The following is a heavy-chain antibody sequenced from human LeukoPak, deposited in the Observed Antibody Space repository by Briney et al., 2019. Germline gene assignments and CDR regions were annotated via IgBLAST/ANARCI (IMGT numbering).Heavy chain of an antibody. D-gene: IGHD5-18*01. J-gene: IGHJ4*02. CDR3: ARERDHGYSYGLVLDS. Sequence: SETLSPTCTVSGGSMNTYYWTWLRQPAGKRLEWLGRMYHSGTTNYNSPLYNPSLSSRVTMSVDGAKNQFSLRLKSVTTADTAIYFCARERDHGYSYGLVLDSWGQGSLVTVSS. V-gene: IGHV4-4*07. CDR2: MYHSGTT. CDR1: GGSMNTYY.